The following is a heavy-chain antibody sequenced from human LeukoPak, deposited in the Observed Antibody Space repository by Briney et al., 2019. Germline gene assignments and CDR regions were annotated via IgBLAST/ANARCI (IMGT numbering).Heavy chain of an antibody. Sequence: PGGSLRPSCAASGFAFSSFAMGWVRQSPGKGLEWLSTINGGGNTTFYSDPVKGRFTISRDNSKNTLYLHMDSLRPDDTATYYCTKELHVAVAVADYYYFYMDVWGRGTAVTVSS. CDR1: GFAFSSFA. V-gene: IGHV3-23*01. D-gene: IGHD6-19*01. CDR2: INGGGNTT. J-gene: IGHJ6*03. CDR3: TKELHVAVAVADYYYFYMDV.